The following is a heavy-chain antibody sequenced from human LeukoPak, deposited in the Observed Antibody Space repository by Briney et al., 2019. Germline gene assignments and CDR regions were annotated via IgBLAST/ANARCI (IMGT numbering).Heavy chain of an antibody. J-gene: IGHJ2*01. D-gene: IGHD6-19*01. V-gene: IGHV4-4*07. CDR1: GDAITSYN. CDR3: ARSAGWYWYFDL. Sequence: SETLSLTCTVSGDAITSYNWNWIRQPAGKGLEWIGRIYTGGTTKYNPSLESRVTMSADTSTNQFSLKLSSVTAADTAVYYCARSAGWYWYFDLWGRGTLVTLS. CDR2: IYTGGTT.